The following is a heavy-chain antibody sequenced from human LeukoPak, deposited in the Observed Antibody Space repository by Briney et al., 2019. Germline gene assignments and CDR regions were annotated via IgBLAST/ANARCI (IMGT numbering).Heavy chain of an antibody. CDR2: IHISGNT. CDR3: ATVSSSWYQDWYFDL. CDR1: GGSISSGSYC. V-gene: IGHV4-61*09. D-gene: IGHD6-13*01. J-gene: IGHJ2*01. Sequence: SETLSLTCTVSGGSISSGSYCWSWIRQPAGKGLEWIGHIHISGNTNYNPSLKSRVTISVDTSKNQFSLRLSSVTAADTAVYYCATVSSSWYQDWYFDLWGRGTLVTVSS.